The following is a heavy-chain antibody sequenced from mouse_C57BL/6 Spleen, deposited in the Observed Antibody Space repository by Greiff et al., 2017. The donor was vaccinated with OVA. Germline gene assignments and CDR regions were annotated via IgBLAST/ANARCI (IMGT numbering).Heavy chain of an antibody. J-gene: IGHJ4*01. V-gene: IGHV1-76*01. Sequence: QVQLQQSGAELVRPGASVKLSCTASGYTFTDYYINWVKQRPGQGLEWIARIYPGSGNTYYNEKFKGKATLTAEKSSSTAYMQLSSLTSEDSAVYFCARGPAGYYAMDDWGQGTSVTVSS. CDR1: GYTFTDYY. CDR2: IYPGSGNT. CDR3: ARGPAGYYAMDD.